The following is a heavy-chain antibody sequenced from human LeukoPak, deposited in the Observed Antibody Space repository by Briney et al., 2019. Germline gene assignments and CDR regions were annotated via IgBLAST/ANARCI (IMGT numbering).Heavy chain of an antibody. CDR3: VRDMNPTHYFDY. V-gene: IGHV4-38-2*02. Sequence: PSETLSLTCNVSGYSISSGYYWGWIRQPPGKGLEWIGSIYHSGYTHYNPSLKGRVTMSVDTSKNDFPLKLSSVAAADTAIYYCVRDMNPTHYFDYWGQGTLVTVSS. D-gene: IGHD3-16*01. J-gene: IGHJ4*02. CDR1: GYSISSGYY. CDR2: IYHSGYT.